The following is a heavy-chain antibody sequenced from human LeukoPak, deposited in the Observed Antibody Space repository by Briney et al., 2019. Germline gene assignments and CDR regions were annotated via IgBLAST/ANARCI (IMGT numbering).Heavy chain of an antibody. CDR3: ARALGYFGSGGEA. CDR2: IYPSGST. Sequence: SETLSLTCTVSGGSVSSGNYYWNWIRQPAGKGLEWIGRIYPSGSTNYNPSLSSRVTMSVDTSKNQFSLKLSSVTAADTAMYYCARALGYFGSGGEAWGQGTLVTVSS. D-gene: IGHD3-10*01. CDR1: GGSVSSGNYY. J-gene: IGHJ5*02. V-gene: IGHV4-61*02.